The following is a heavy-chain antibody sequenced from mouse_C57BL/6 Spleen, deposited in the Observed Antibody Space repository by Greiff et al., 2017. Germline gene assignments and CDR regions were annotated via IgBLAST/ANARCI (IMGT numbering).Heavy chain of an antibody. Sequence: QVQLQQSGPELVKPGASVKISCKASGYAFSSSWMNWVKQRPGKGLEWIGRIYPGDGDTNYNGKFKGKATLTADKSSSTAYMQLSSLTSEDSAVYFCARRAAQADFDYWGQGTTLTVSS. D-gene: IGHD3-2*02. CDR2: IYPGDGDT. V-gene: IGHV1-82*01. J-gene: IGHJ2*01. CDR1: GYAFSSSW. CDR3: ARRAAQADFDY.